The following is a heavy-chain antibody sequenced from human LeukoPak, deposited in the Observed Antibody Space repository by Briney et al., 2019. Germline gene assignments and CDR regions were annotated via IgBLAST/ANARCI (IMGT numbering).Heavy chain of an antibody. D-gene: IGHD3-22*01. CDR2: INHSGST. Sequence: PSETLSLTCAVYGGSFSGYYWSWIRQPPGKGLEWIGEINHSGSTNYNPSLKSRVTISVDTSKNQFSLKLSSVTAADTAVYYCAGARAGYDSSGYYYGISRGLPFDYWGQGTLVTVSS. V-gene: IGHV4-34*01. CDR3: AGARAGYDSSGYYYGISRGLPFDY. CDR1: GGSFSGYY. J-gene: IGHJ4*02.